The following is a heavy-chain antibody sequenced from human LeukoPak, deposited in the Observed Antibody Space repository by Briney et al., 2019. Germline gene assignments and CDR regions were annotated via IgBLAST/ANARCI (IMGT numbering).Heavy chain of an antibody. CDR1: GFTFSSYA. V-gene: IGHV3-53*01. D-gene: IGHD3-10*01. CDR3: ARVPITMVRGVIGFNYGMDV. CDR2: IYSGGST. J-gene: IGHJ6*02. Sequence: GGSLRLSCAASGFTFSSYAMSWVRQAPGKGLEWVSVIYSGGSTYYADSVKGRFTISRDNSKNTLYLQMNSLRAEDTAVYYCARVPITMVRGVIGFNYGMDVWGQGTTVTVSS.